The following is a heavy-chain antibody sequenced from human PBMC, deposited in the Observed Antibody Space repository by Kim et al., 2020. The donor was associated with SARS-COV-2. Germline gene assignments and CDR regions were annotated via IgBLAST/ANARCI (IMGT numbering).Heavy chain of an antibody. CDR3: AKGVINGGFDY. Sequence: GGSLRLSCVASGFTFSTSPMGWVRQAPGKGLEWVSRISWDGTRTYYSDSMKGRVTTSSDKSKNTLYLHMNSLRVEDTAVYYCAKGVINGGFDYWGQGTQVTVSS. D-gene: IGHD2-8*01. J-gene: IGHJ4*02. CDR2: ISWDGTRT. V-gene: IGHV3-23*01. CDR1: GFTFSTSP.